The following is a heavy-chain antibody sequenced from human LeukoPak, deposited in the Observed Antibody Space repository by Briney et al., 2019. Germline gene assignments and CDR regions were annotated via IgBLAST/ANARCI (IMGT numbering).Heavy chain of an antibody. CDR3: ARHRGYYYGSGSNYYYYMDV. CDR2: IYTSGST. V-gene: IGHV4-4*07. D-gene: IGHD3-10*01. J-gene: IGHJ6*03. CDR1: GGPISSYY. Sequence: SETLSLTCTVSGGPISSYYWSWIRQPAGKGLEWIGRIYTSGSTNYNPSLKSRVTMSVDTSKNQFSLKLSSVTAADTAVYYCARHRGYYYGSGSNYYYYMDVWGKGTTVTVSS.